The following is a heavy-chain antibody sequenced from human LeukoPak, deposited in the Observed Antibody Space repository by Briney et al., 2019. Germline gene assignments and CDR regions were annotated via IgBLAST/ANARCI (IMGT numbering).Heavy chain of an antibody. CDR1: GFTFGSYA. V-gene: IGHV3-23*01. CDR2: ISGSGGST. J-gene: IGHJ4*02. Sequence: GGSLRLSCAASGFTFGSYAMTWVRQAPGKGLEWVSSISGSGGSTNYADSVKGRFTISRDTSKNTLYLQMNSLRAEDTALHYGAKGATWSGPAFDYWGQGPLVTVTS. D-gene: IGHD3-3*01. CDR3: AKGATWSGPAFDY.